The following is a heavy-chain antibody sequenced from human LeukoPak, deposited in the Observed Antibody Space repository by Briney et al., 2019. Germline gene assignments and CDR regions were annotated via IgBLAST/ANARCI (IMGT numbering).Heavy chain of an antibody. Sequence: GGTLRLSCAASGFTFSSYGMSWVRQAPGKGLEWVSAISGSGDSTYYADSVKGRFTISRDNSKNTLYLQTNSLRAEDTALYYCVRDRDSTGYYDYWGQGTLVTVSS. CDR2: ISGSGDST. V-gene: IGHV3-23*01. D-gene: IGHD3-22*01. CDR1: GFTFSSYG. CDR3: VRDRDSTGYYDY. J-gene: IGHJ4*02.